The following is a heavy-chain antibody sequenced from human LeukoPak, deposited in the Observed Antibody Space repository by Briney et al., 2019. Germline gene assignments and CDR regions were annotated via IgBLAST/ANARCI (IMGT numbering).Heavy chain of an antibody. J-gene: IGHJ6*03. Sequence: SSETLTLTCTVSGGSISSYYWSWIRQPPGKGLEWIGYIYYSGSTNYNPSLKSRVTISLDMSKNQFSLKLTSVTAAETAVYYCAREGRYRYGYNEYHLYMDIWGKGTTVTVSS. CDR2: IYYSGST. CDR1: GGSISSYY. D-gene: IGHD5-18*01. CDR3: AREGRYRYGYNEYHLYMDI. V-gene: IGHV4-59*12.